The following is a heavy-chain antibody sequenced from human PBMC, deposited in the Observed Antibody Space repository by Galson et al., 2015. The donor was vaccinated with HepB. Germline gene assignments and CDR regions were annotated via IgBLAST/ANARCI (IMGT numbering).Heavy chain of an antibody. V-gene: IGHV3-30*04. CDR1: GFILSDYA. Sequence: SLRLSCAASGFILSDYAMYWARQAPGKGLEWVAAISYDGIDKYYADSVTGRFTIPRDNSKNTLYLQLNSLGPEDTAMFYCAREQWGAAASGWFDPWGQGTLVTVSS. D-gene: IGHD6-13*01. J-gene: IGHJ5*02. CDR3: AREQWGAAASGWFDP. CDR2: ISYDGIDK.